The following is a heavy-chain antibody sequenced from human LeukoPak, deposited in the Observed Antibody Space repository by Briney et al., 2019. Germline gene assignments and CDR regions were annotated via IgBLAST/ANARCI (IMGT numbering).Heavy chain of an antibody. J-gene: IGHJ4*02. CDR3: AKVGYCSGGSCYYPPSDFDY. V-gene: IGHV3-23*01. CDR2: ISGSGGST. D-gene: IGHD2-15*01. Sequence: GGSLRLSCAASGFTFSSYAMSWVRQAPGKGLEWVSAISGSGGSTYYADSVKGRFTISRDNSKNTLYLQMNSLRAEDTAVYYCAKVGYCSGGSCYYPPSDFDYWGRGTLVTVSS. CDR1: GFTFSSYA.